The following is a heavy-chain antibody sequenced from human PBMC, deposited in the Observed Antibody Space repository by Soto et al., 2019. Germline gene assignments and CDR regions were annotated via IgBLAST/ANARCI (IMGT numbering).Heavy chain of an antibody. CDR1: GFNFGSYA. CDR2: ISGSGVST. V-gene: IGHV3-23*01. Sequence: GGSLRLSCAASGFNFGSYAMSWVRQAPGKGLEWVSGISGSGVSTNYADSVKGRFTISRDSSKNTLYLQMSSLRAEDTAVYYCGKGKXEENYYDTSGFLYYLDSWGQGTLVTVSS. J-gene: IGHJ4*02. D-gene: IGHD3-22*01. CDR3: GKGKXEENYYDTSGFLYYLDS.